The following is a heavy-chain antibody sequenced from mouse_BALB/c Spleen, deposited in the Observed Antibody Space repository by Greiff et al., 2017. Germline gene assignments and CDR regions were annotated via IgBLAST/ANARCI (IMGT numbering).Heavy chain of an antibody. Sequence: EVQVVESGAELVKPGASVKLSCTASGFNIKDTYMHWVKQRPEQGLEWIGRIDPANGNTKYDPKFQGKAIITADTSSNTAYLQLSSLTSEDTAVYYCASLPPFAYWGQGTLVTVSA. CDR2: IDPANGNT. CDR1: GFNIKDTY. V-gene: IGHV14-3*02. CDR3: ASLPPFAY. J-gene: IGHJ3*01. D-gene: IGHD5-5*01.